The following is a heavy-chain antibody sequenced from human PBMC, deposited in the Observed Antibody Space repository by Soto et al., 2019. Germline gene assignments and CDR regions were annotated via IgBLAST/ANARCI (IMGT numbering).Heavy chain of an antibody. Sequence: GASVKFSCKASGYTFTSYAMHWVRQAPGKGLEWMGWSNAENGNTKYAQEFQGRVTMTRDTSTDTAYMELSSLRSEDTAVYYCARNYWFDPWGQGTLVTVSS. CDR2: SNAENGNT. CDR3: ARNYWFDP. J-gene: IGHJ5*02. V-gene: IGHV1-3*02. CDR1: GYTFTSYA.